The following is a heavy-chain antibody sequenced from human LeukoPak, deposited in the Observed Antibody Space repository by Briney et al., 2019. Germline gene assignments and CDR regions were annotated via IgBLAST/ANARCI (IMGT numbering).Heavy chain of an antibody. D-gene: IGHD2-15*01. CDR2: IIPIFGTA. Sequence: SVKVSCKASGGTFSSYAISWVRQAHGQGREWMGGIIPIFGTANYAQKFQGRVTITADESTSTAYMERSSLRSEDTAVCDCASGWRWGEGALVTVSS. J-gene: IGHJ4*02. CDR3: ASGWR. V-gene: IGHV1-69*01. CDR1: GGTFSSYA.